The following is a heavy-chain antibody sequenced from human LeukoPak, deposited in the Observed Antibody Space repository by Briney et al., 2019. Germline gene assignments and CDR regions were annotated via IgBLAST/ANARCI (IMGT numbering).Heavy chain of an antibody. Sequence: SETLSPTCTVSGGSISSSSYYWGWIRQPPGKGLEWIGSIYYSGSTYYNPSLKSRVTISVDTSKNQFSLKLSSVTAADTAVYYCARQTIAAAIWFDPWGQGTLVTVSS. J-gene: IGHJ5*02. CDR2: IYYSGST. CDR3: ARQTIAAAIWFDP. V-gene: IGHV4-39*01. CDR1: GGSISSSSYY. D-gene: IGHD6-13*01.